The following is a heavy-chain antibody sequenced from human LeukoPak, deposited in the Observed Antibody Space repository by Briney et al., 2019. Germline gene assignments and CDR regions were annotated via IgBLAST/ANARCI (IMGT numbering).Heavy chain of an antibody. CDR2: ISYDGSNK. Sequence: GGSLRLSCAASGFTFSSYSMHWVRQAPGKGLEWVAVISYDGSNKYYADSAKGRFTISRDNSKNTLYLQMNSLRAEDTAVYYCAKLEYYYDSSGHFDYWGQGTLVTVSS. J-gene: IGHJ4*02. CDR1: GFTFSSYS. CDR3: AKLEYYYDSSGHFDY. V-gene: IGHV3-30*18. D-gene: IGHD3-22*01.